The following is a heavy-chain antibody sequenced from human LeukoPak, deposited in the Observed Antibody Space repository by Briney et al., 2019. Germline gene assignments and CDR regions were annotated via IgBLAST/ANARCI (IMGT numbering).Heavy chain of an antibody. V-gene: IGHV3-48*03. Sequence: GGSLRLSCAAYGFTFRSYEMNWVRQAPGKGLEWVSYISSSGSTIYYADSVKGRFTISRDNAKNSLYLQMNSLRAEDTAVYYCAKGAYYYDSSGYRDYWGQGTLVTVSS. J-gene: IGHJ4*02. CDR2: ISSSGSTI. D-gene: IGHD3-22*01. CDR3: AKGAYYYDSSGYRDY. CDR1: GFTFRSYE.